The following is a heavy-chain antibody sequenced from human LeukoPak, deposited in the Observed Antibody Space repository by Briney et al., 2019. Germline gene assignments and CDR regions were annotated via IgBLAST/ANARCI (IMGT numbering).Heavy chain of an antibody. V-gene: IGHV1-2*02. D-gene: IGHD5-12*01. Sequence: ASVKVSCKASGYTFTGYYMHWVRQAPGQGLEWMGWINPNSGGTNYAQKFQGRVTMTRDTSISTAYMELSRLRSDDTGVYYCARDLRIVATSNWFDPWGQGTLVTVSS. CDR1: GYTFTGYY. CDR3: ARDLRIVATSNWFDP. J-gene: IGHJ5*02. CDR2: INPNSGGT.